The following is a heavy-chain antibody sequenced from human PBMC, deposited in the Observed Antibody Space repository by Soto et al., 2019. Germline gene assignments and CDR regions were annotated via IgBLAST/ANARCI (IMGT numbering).Heavy chain of an antibody. CDR2: IIPLLGIA. J-gene: IGHJ3*02. CDR1: GGTFRSYG. V-gene: IGHV1-69*10. D-gene: IGHD6-6*01. Sequence: SVKVSCKASGGTFRSYGISWVRQAPGQGLKWMGGIIPLLGIANYAQRFQGRVTITADKSTSTGYMELSSLRSEDTAVYYCATEVEYSSSDAFDMWGRGTMVTVSS. CDR3: ATEVEYSSSDAFDM.